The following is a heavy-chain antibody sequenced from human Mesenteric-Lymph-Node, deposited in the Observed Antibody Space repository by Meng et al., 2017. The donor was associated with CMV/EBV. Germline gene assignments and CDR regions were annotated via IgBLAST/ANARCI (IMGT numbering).Heavy chain of an antibody. CDR3: ASSPKPKWELLS. J-gene: IGHJ5*02. V-gene: IGHV3-23*01. CDR1: GFSFSSFA. CDR2: FSGGGGST. D-gene: IGHD1-26*01. Sequence: CADSGFSFSSFAMSWVRQAPGKGLEWVAGFSGGGGSTYYADSVKGRFTISRDNSNNTLYLQMNSLRAEDTAVYYCASSPKPKWELLSWGQGTLVTVSS.